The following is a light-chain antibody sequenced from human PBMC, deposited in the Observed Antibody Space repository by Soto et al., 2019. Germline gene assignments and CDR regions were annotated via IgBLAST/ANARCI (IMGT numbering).Light chain of an antibody. J-gene: IGLJ1*01. V-gene: IGLV2-14*01. CDR2: EAS. CDR3: CSYSSTNLYV. CDR1: SSDVGGYKY. Sequence: QSVLAQPASVSGSPGQSITISCTGTSSDVGGYKYVSRYQQHPGKAPKLMIYEASNRPSGVSNRFSGSKSDNTASLTISGLQAEDEADYYCCSYSSTNLYVFGTGTKVTVL.